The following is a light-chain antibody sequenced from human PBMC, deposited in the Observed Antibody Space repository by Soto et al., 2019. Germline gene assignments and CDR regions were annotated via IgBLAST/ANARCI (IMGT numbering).Light chain of an antibody. CDR1: QSVGNS. V-gene: IGKV3-15*01. J-gene: IGKJ5*01. Sequence: EVLFTQSPGTLSLSPGERVTLSCRASQSVGNSLAWYQQKPGQAPRLLIFGASTRVTGIPARFSGSGSGTEFTLTINSLQSEDFAAYYCQQYNKWPPATFGQGTRLEIK. CDR2: GAS. CDR3: QQYNKWPPAT.